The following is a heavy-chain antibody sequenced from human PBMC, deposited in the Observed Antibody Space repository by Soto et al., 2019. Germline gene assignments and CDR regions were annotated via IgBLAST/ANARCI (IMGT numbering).Heavy chain of an antibody. V-gene: IGHV1-2*02. CDR1: GHTFSGYY. CDR2: INPNSGGT. CDR3: ARSLTEGYCTITGCYTRPLYGMDV. Sequence: ASVKVSCKASGHTFSGYYIHWLRQAPGQGLEWMGWINPNSGGTNYAQKFQGRVTVTRDTPTSTAYMELSRLTSDDTAVYYCARSLTEGYCTITGCYTRPLYGMDVWGQGTTVTV. J-gene: IGHJ6*02. D-gene: IGHD2-2*02.